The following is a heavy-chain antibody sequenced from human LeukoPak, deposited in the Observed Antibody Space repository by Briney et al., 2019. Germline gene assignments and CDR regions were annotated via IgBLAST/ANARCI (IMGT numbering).Heavy chain of an antibody. CDR1: GGSISSSSYY. CDR3: ARHRTTVTRNYYYGMDV. J-gene: IGHJ6*02. Sequence: SETLSLTCTVPGGSISSSSYYWGWIRQPPGKGLEWIGSIYYSGSTYYNPSLKSRVTISVDTSKNQFSLKLSSVTAADTAVYYCARHRTTVTRNYYYGMDVWGQGTTVTVSS. CDR2: IYYSGST. D-gene: IGHD4-17*01. V-gene: IGHV4-39*01.